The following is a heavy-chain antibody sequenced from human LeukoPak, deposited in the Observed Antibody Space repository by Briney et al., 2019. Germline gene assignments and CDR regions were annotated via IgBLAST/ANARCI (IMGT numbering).Heavy chain of an antibody. Sequence: EASVKVSCKASGYTFTGYFIHWMRQAPGQGLEWMGCFNPNSGGTNYAQKFQGRVTMTRDTSIRTAYMELSRLRSDDTAVYYCAKIANSRYYDRFDYWGQGTLVTVSS. D-gene: IGHD3-22*01. J-gene: IGHJ4*02. CDR2: FNPNSGGT. V-gene: IGHV1-2*02. CDR3: AKIANSRYYDRFDY. CDR1: GYTFTGYF.